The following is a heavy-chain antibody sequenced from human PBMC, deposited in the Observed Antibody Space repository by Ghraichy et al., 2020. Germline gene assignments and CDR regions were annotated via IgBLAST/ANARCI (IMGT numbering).Heavy chain of an antibody. J-gene: IGHJ6*03. CDR1: GFTFSSYS. CDR3: ARAITGTTFNYYMDV. CDR2: ISSSISTI. V-gene: IGHV3-48*02. D-gene: IGHD1-7*01. Sequence: GALRLSCAASGFTFSSYSMNWVRQAPGKGLEWVSYISSSISTIYYADSVKGRFTISRDNAKNSLYLQMNSLRDEDTAVYYCARAITGTTFNYYMDVWGKGATVTVSS.